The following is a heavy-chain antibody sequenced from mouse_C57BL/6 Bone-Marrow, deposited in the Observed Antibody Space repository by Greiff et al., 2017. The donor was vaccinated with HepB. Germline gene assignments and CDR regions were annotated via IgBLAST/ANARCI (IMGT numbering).Heavy chain of an antibody. D-gene: IGHD4-1*01. Sequence: VQLKESGAELVKPGASVKLSCTASGFNIKDYYMHWVKQRTKQGLEWIGRIDPEDGETKYAPKFQGKATITADTSSNTAYLQLSSLTSEDTAVYYCARGGTNWAWFAYWGQGTLVTVSA. V-gene: IGHV14-2*01. CDR1: GFNIKDYY. J-gene: IGHJ3*01. CDR2: IDPEDGET. CDR3: ARGGTNWAWFAY.